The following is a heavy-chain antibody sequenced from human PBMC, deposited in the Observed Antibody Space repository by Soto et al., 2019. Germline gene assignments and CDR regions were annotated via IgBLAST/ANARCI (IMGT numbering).Heavy chain of an antibody. D-gene: IGHD3-3*01. V-gene: IGHV4-59*08. J-gene: IGHJ5*02. CDR1: GGSISSYY. CDR3: ARGVTVFGLVSRFWFDP. CDR2: IYYSGST. Sequence: PSETLSLTCTVSGGSISSYYWSWIRQPPGKGLEWIGYIYYSGSTNYNPSLKSRVIISIDTSKNQFSLKLSSVTAADRAVYFCARGVTVFGLVSRFWFDPWGQGTEVTVSS.